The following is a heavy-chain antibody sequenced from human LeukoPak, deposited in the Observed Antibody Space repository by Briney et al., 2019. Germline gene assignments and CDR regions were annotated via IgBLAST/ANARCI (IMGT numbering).Heavy chain of an antibody. Sequence: GGSLRLSCAASGFTVSSNYMSWVRQAPGKGLEWVSAISGSGGSTYYADSVKGRFTISRDNSKNTLYLQMNSLRAEDTAVYYCAKGAQQWLVQDYFDYWGQGTLVTVSS. CDR3: AKGAQQWLVQDYFDY. D-gene: IGHD6-19*01. CDR2: ISGSGGST. J-gene: IGHJ4*02. CDR1: GFTVSSNY. V-gene: IGHV3-23*01.